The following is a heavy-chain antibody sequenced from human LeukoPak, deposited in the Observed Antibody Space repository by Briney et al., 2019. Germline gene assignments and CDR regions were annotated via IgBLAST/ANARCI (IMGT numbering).Heavy chain of an antibody. CDR2: INPNSGGT. V-gene: IGHV1-2*02. Sequence: ASVKVSCKVSGYTFTGYYMHWVRQAPGQGLEWMGWINPNSGGTNYAQKFQGRVTMTRDTSISTAYMELNSLRADDTALYFCARDHLPYYYVAGAYSPLDLWGQGTLVTVSS. CDR1: GYTFTGYY. D-gene: IGHD3-10*02. CDR3: ARDHLPYYYVAGAYSPLDL. J-gene: IGHJ5*02.